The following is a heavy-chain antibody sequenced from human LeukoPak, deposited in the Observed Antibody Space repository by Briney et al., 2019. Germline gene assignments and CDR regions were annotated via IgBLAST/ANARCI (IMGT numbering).Heavy chain of an antibody. CDR3: ARQRLGYSYYYGSGSFRY. Sequence: SETLSLTCAVYGGSFSGYCWSWIRQPPGKGLEWIGVINHSGSTNYNPSLKSRVTISVDTSKNQFSLKLSSVTAADTAVYYCARQRLGYSYYYGSGSFRYWGQGTLVTVSS. D-gene: IGHD3-10*01. CDR2: INHSGST. J-gene: IGHJ4*02. CDR1: GGSFSGYC. V-gene: IGHV4-34*01.